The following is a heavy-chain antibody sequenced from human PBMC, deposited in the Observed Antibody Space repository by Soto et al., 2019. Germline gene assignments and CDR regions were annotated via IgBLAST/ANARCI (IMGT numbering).Heavy chain of an antibody. CDR3: ARDFVTIHCLRFLEWYSNNWFDP. CDR2: ISAFNGYT. J-gene: IGHJ5*02. D-gene: IGHD3-3*01. V-gene: IGHV1-18*04. Sequence: AASVQVSCKSSRYTFTSYGISWVRQPPGQGLEGVGWISAFNGYTNYVRRLQDRVTMTTDTSTSTAYMELRSLRSDDTAVYYCARDFVTIHCLRFLEWYSNNWFDPWGQGTLVTVSS. CDR1: RYTFTSYG.